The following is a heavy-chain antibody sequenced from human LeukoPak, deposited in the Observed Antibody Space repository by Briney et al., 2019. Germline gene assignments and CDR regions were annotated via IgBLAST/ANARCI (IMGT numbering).Heavy chain of an antibody. CDR3: ARDRWRLDDSSGYYSFTN. CDR2: ISGYNGNT. J-gene: IGHJ4*02. V-gene: IGHV1-18*01. D-gene: IGHD3-22*01. Sequence: ASVKVSCKASGYSFTSYGISWVRQAPGQGLEWRGWISGYNGNTNYEQKVQGRVTMTTDTSTSTAYMEVRSLRSDDTAVYYCARDRWRLDDSSGYYSFTNWGQGTLVTVSS. CDR1: GYSFTSYG.